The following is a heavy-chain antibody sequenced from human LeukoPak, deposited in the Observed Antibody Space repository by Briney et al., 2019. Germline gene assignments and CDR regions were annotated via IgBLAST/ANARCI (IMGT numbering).Heavy chain of an antibody. CDR1: GFTFSNYW. CDR2: INSDGNST. J-gene: IGHJ2*01. CDR3: ARPPYSSGSFDL. Sequence: GGSLRLSCAASGFTFSNYWMHWVRQAPGKGLVWVSRINSDGNSTIYADSVKGRFTISRDNAKNTLYLQVNSLRAEDTAVYYCARPPYSSGSFDLWGRGTLVTVSS. V-gene: IGHV3-74*01. D-gene: IGHD6-19*01.